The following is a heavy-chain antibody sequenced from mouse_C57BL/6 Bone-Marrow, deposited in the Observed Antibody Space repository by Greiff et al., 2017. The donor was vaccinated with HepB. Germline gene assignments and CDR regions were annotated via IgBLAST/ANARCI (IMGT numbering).Heavy chain of an antibody. J-gene: IGHJ3*01. V-gene: IGHV3-6*01. CDR1: GYSITSGYY. Sequence: EVQLQQSGPGLVKPSQSLSLTCSVTGYSITSGYYWNWIRQFPGNKLEWMGYISYDGSNNYNPSLKNRISITRDTSKNQFFLKLNSVTTEDTATYYCARRYSNYVFAYWGQGTLVTVSA. CDR3: ARRYSNYVFAY. D-gene: IGHD2-5*01. CDR2: ISYDGSN.